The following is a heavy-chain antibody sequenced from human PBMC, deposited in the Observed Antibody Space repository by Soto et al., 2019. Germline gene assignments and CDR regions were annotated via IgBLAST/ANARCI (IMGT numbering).Heavy chain of an antibody. Sequence: QVQLQESGPGLVKPSQTLSLTCTVSGGSISSGGYYWSWIRQHPGKGLEWIGYIYYSGSTYYNPNRNRPAPISVDTSKNQSSLKLSSVTAADTAVYYCASYDYYDSSGYLGRRYFDYWGQGTLVTVSS. D-gene: IGHD3-22*01. V-gene: IGHV4-31*01. CDR2: IYYSGST. J-gene: IGHJ4*02. CDR3: ASYDYYDSSGYLGRRYFDY. CDR1: GGSISSGGYY.